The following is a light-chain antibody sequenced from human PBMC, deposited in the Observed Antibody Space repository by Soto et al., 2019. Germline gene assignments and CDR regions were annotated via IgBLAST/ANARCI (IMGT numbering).Light chain of an antibody. Sequence: QSALTQPPSASGSPGQSVTISCTGTRSDVGGYNYVSWYQQHPGKAPKLMIFEVSKRPSGVPDRFSGSKSGNTASLTVSGLQAEDEADYYCSSYGGSNNWMFGGGTKVTVL. CDR2: EVS. CDR1: RSDVGGYNY. J-gene: IGLJ3*02. V-gene: IGLV2-8*01. CDR3: SSYGGSNNWM.